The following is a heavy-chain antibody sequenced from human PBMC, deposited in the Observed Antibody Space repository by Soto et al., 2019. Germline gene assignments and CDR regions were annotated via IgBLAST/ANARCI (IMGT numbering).Heavy chain of an antibody. CDR2: IYYSGST. Sequence: SETLSLTCTVSGGSISSGGYYWSWIRQHPGKGLEWIGYIYYSGSTYYNPSLKSRVTISVDTSKNQFSLELSSVTAADTAVYYCARMTYYDFWSGTKNNWFDPWGQGTLVTVSS. V-gene: IGHV4-31*03. CDR3: ARMTYYDFWSGTKNNWFDP. J-gene: IGHJ5*02. D-gene: IGHD3-3*01. CDR1: GGSISSGGYY.